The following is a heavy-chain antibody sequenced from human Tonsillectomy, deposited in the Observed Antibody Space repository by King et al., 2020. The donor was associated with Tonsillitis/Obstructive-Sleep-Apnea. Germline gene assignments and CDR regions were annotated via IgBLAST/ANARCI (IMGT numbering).Heavy chain of an antibody. CDR3: ARAIGNVVTECYDH. Sequence: VQLVESGGGVLRPGGSLRLSCAASGFTFDDFGMAWVRQAPGKGLQWVSGINWSGTRLHYGESVKGRFTISRDNAKNSLYLQMHRLRAEDTALYYCARAIGNVVTECYDHWGQGTLVTVSS. CDR1: GFTFDDFG. D-gene: IGHD2-2*01. CDR2: INWSGTRL. J-gene: IGHJ1*01. V-gene: IGHV3-20*04.